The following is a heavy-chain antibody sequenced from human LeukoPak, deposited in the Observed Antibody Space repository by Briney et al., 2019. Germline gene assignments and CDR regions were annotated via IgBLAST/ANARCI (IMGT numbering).Heavy chain of an antibody. D-gene: IGHD3-16*01. CDR2: ISSSSSYI. V-gene: IGHV3-21*01. Sequence: GGSLRLSCAASAFTFSNYTMNWVRQAPGKGLEWVSSISSSSSYIYYADSVKGRFTISRDNAKNSVYLQMNSLRAEDTAVYYCAKSGGRHRGYYYYYYMDVWGKGTTVTISS. CDR1: AFTFSNYT. CDR3: AKSGGRHRGYYYYYYMDV. J-gene: IGHJ6*03.